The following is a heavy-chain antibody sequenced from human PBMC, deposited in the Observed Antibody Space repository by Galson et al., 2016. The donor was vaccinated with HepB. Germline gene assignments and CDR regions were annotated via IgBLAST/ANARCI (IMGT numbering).Heavy chain of an antibody. D-gene: IGHD3-10*01. J-gene: IGHJ6*03. CDR3: ARDNFYGSGTYPPYYYYMDV. Sequence: YYADSVKGRFTISRDNSKNTLYLQMNSLRAEDTAVYYCARDNFYGSGTYPPYYYYMDVWGRGTTVTVSS. V-gene: IGHV3-53*01.